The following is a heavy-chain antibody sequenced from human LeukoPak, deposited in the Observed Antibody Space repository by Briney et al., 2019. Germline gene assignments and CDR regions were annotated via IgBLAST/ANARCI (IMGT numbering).Heavy chain of an antibody. D-gene: IGHD5-18*01. J-gene: IGHJ4*02. CDR1: GGSFSGYY. V-gene: IGHV4-34*01. Sequence: SETLSLTCAVYGGSFSGYYWSWIRQPPGKGLEWIGEINHSGSTNYNPSLKSRVTISVDTSKNQFSLKLSSVTAADTAVYYCARGGLLYSYGPFDYWGQGTLVTVSS. CDR3: ARGGLLYSYGPFDY. CDR2: INHSGST.